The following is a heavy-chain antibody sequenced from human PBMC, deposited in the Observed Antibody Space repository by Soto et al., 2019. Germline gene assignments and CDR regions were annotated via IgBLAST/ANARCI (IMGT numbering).Heavy chain of an antibody. CDR1: GFTFSTYG. V-gene: IGHV3-33*01. D-gene: IGHD3-3*01. CDR2: IRYDGTNE. CDR3: ARETHGGSFDI. J-gene: IGHJ3*02. Sequence: QVQLVESGGGVVQSGRSLRLSCEASGFTFSTYGMHWVRQAPGKGLEWVALIRYDGTNEHYADSVKGRFTISKDNSKNPLYMETTGLRVQDTAVYYCARETHGGSFDICGQGTMVTVSS.